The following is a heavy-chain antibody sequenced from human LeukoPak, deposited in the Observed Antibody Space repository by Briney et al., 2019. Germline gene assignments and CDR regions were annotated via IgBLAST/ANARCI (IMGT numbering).Heavy chain of an antibody. CDR1: GYTFTSYY. CDR2: INPSGGST. Sequence: ASVKVSCKASGYTFTSYYMHWVRQAPGQGLEWMGIINPSGGSTSYAQKFQGRITMTRDTSTSTVYMELSSLRSEDTAVYYCARETVAGLVDYWGQGTLVTVSS. J-gene: IGHJ4*02. D-gene: IGHD6-19*01. CDR3: ARETVAGLVDY. V-gene: IGHV1-46*01.